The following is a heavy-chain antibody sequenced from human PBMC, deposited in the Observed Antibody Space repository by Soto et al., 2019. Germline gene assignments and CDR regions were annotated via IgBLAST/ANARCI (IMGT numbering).Heavy chain of an antibody. J-gene: IGHJ6*02. CDR1: GGSISSGGYY. V-gene: IGHV4-31*03. D-gene: IGHD3-10*01. CDR3: ARDYYGSGSYYYYYYYGMDV. Sequence: PSETLSLTCTVSGGSISSGGYYWSWIRQHPGKGLEWIGYIYYSGSTYYNPSLKSRVTISVDTSKNQFSLKLSSVPAADTAVYYCARDYYGSGSYYYYYYYGMDVWGQRTTVTVSS. CDR2: IYYSGST.